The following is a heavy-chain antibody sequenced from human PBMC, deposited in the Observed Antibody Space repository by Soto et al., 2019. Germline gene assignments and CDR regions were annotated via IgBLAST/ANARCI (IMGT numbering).Heavy chain of an antibody. Sequence: SETLSLTCGVSGESFSGYYWSWIRQPPGKGLEWIGQIFHGGGTNYSPSLKSRVTITVDTSKNQFSLELSSVTAADTAVYYCARPHYDSNTFYSFFDYWGQGTLVTVSS. CDR3: ARPHYDSNTFYSFFDY. J-gene: IGHJ4*02. V-gene: IGHV4-34*12. CDR2: IFHGGGT. D-gene: IGHD3-22*01. CDR1: GESFSGYY.